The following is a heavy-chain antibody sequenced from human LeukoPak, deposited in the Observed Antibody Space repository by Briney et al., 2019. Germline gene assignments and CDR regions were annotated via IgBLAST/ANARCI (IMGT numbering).Heavy chain of an antibody. D-gene: IGHD3-22*01. J-gene: IGHJ5*02. CDR2: IIPIFGTA. CDR1: GGTFSSYA. Sequence: GASVKVSCKASGGTFSSYAISWVRQAPGQGLEWMGGIIPIFGTANYAQKFQGRVTITTDESTSTAYMELSSLRSEDTAVYYCAAYYDCSGYYSNWFDPWGQGTLVTVSS. CDR3: AAYYDCSGYYSNWFDP. V-gene: IGHV1-69*05.